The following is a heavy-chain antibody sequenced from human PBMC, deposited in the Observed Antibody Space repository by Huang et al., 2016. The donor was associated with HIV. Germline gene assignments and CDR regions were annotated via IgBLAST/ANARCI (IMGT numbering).Heavy chain of an antibody. Sequence: GASVKVSCKASGYTFTGYYMHWLRQAPGQGLEWMGWINPNSGGTNYAQKVQGRVTMTRDTSISTAYMELSRLRSDDTAVYYCARVTGGYSYGFDAFDIWGQGTMVTVSS. J-gene: IGHJ3*02. CDR1: GYTFTGYY. D-gene: IGHD5-18*01. CDR3: ARVTGGYSYGFDAFDI. CDR2: INPNSGGT. V-gene: IGHV1-2*02.